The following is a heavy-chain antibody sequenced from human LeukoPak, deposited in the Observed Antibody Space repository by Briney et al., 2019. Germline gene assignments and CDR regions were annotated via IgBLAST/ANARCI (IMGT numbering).Heavy chain of an antibody. V-gene: IGHV1-69*13. CDR2: IIPIFGTA. J-gene: IGHJ4*02. D-gene: IGHD2-2*01. CDR3: AREGRVPAARPADY. Sequence: ASVKVSCKASGGTFSSYAISWVRQAPGQGLEWMGGIIPIFGTANYAQKFQGRVTITADESTSTAYMELSSLRSEDTAVYYCAREGRVPAARPADYWGQGTLVTVSS. CDR1: GGTFSSYA.